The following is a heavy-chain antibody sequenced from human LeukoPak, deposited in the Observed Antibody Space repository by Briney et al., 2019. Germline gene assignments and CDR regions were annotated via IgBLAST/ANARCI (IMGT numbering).Heavy chain of an antibody. Sequence: GGTLSLSCIASGLTFNNYAMSWVRQAQGTGKGWVSVISGGGGSTHYADSVKGRFTISRANSKSTLYLQMNSLRAEDTAVYYCAKVEYSVLPNYYYYYVDVWVKGTTVTVSS. D-gene: IGHD5/OR15-5a*01. V-gene: IGHV3-23*01. J-gene: IGHJ6*03. CDR2: ISGGGGST. CDR3: AKVEYSVLPNYYYYYVDV. CDR1: GLTFNNYA.